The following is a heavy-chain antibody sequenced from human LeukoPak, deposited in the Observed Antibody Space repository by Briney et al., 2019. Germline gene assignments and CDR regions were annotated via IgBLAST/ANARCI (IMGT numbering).Heavy chain of an antibody. CDR1: GYTLTRYA. Sequence: ASVKVSCKASGYTLTRYAISWVRQAPGQGLEWMGWISSYNGDTNYAQNLQGRVTMTRDTSKSTAYMELRRLRSDDTAVYYCARDPSNTSGRYIYFDSWSQGTLVTVSS. CDR3: ARDPSNTSGRYIYFDS. V-gene: IGHV1-18*04. D-gene: IGHD6-19*01. CDR2: ISSYNGDT. J-gene: IGHJ4*02.